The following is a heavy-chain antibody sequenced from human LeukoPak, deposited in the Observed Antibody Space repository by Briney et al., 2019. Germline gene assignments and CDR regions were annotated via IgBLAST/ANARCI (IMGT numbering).Heavy chain of an antibody. CDR2: ISYDGSNK. V-gene: IGHV3-30*18. CDR3: AKAQAGHGPSYGMDV. D-gene: IGHD6-19*01. CDR1: GXTFSSYG. J-gene: IGHJ6*02. Sequence: PGRSLRLSCAASGXTFSSYGMHWVRQAPGKGLEWVAVISYDGSNKYYADSVKGRFTISRDNSKNTLYLQMNSLRAEDTAVYYCAKAQAGHGPSYGMDVWGQGTTVTVSS.